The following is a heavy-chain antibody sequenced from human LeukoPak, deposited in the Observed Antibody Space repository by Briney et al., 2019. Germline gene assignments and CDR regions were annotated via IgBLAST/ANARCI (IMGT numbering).Heavy chain of an antibody. CDR3: ARNGVGEYQLRLYYMDV. CDR1: GYTLTELS. J-gene: IGHJ6*03. CDR2: FDPEDGET. D-gene: IGHD2-2*01. V-gene: IGHV1-24*01. Sequence: RASVKVSCKVSGYTLTELSMHWVRQAPGKGLEWVGGFDPEDGETIYAQKFQGRVTITTDESTSTAYMELSSLRSEDTAVYYCARNGVGEYQLRLYYMDVWGKGTTVIVSS.